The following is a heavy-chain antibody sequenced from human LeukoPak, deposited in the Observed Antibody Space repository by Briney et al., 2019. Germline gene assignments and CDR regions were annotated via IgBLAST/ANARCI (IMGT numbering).Heavy chain of an antibody. D-gene: IGHD1-14*01. CDR1: GGTFSSYA. J-gene: IGHJ4*02. Sequence: ASVKVSCKASGGTFSSYAISWVRQAPGQGLEWMGGIIPIFGTANYAQKFQGRVTITADESTSTAYMELSSLRSEDTAVYYCARDPGGRTGPWRGYFDYWGQGTLVTVSS. CDR2: IIPIFGTA. CDR3: ARDPGGRTGPWRGYFDY. V-gene: IGHV1-69*01.